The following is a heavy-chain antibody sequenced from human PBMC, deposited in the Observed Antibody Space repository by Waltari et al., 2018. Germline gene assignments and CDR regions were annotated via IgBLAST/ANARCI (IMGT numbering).Heavy chain of an antibody. CDR1: GFTLGNVW. V-gene: IGHV3-15*05. CDR3: TTSPDFWSGYYPFDY. CDR2: IKGNSDVGTV. D-gene: IGHD3-3*01. Sequence: EVQLEESGGGLVKPGGSLRLSCAASGFTLGNVWMSWVRTAPGKGLGCVCRIKGNSDVGTVEYAAPVKGRFTILRDDLKNTLYLEMNSLKTEDTAMYYCTTSPDFWSGYYPFDYWGQGTLVTVSS. J-gene: IGHJ4*02.